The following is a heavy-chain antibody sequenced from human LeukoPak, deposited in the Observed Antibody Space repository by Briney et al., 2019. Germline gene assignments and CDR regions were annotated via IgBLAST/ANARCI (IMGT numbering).Heavy chain of an antibody. CDR3: AREGEDYYDSSGFYFDY. Sequence: GGSLRLSCAASGFTASSNYMGWVRQAPGKGLEWVSVIYSGGSTYYADSVKGRFTISRDNSKNTLYLQMNSLRAEDTAVYYCAREGEDYYDSSGFYFDYWGQGTLVTVSS. CDR2: IYSGGST. D-gene: IGHD3-22*01. V-gene: IGHV3-53*01. CDR1: GFTASSNY. J-gene: IGHJ4*02.